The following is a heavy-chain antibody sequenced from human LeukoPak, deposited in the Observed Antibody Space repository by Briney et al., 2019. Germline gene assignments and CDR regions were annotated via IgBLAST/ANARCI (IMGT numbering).Heavy chain of an antibody. Sequence: PAETLSLTCAVYGGSFSGYYWSWIRQPPGKGLEWIGEINHSGSTNYNPSLKSRVTISVDTSKNQFFLKLSFVTAADTAVYYRVGEYCSSTSCRGIPHYYYGMDVWGQGTTVTVSS. CDR2: INHSGST. CDR3: VGEYCSSTSCRGIPHYYYGMDV. V-gene: IGHV4-34*01. J-gene: IGHJ6*02. D-gene: IGHD2-2*01. CDR1: GGSFSGYY.